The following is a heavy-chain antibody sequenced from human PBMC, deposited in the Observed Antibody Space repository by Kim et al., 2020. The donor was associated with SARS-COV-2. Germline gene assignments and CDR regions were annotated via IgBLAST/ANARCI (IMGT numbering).Heavy chain of an antibody. CDR1: GFSVGSDY. CDR3: ARDKAISQRWHGYLDI. J-gene: IGHJ2*01. CDR2: MFRGNKT. Sequence: GGSLRLSCLASGFSVGSDYMAWVRQSPGKGLEWVSVMFRGNKTFYADAVRGRFTISRDISKNTVYLQMNSLRDDDTAVYYCARDKAISQRWHGYLDIWGRGALVTVTS. D-gene: IGHD5-18*01. V-gene: IGHV3-66*01.